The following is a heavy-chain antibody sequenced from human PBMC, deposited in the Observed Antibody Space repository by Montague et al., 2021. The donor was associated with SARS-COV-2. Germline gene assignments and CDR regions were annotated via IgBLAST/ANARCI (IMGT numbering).Heavy chain of an antibody. CDR1: GFTFSSFA. D-gene: IGHD1-1*01. Sequence: SLRLSCAASGFTFSSFAMSWVRQAPGKGLEWVASISGSGGNTYYADSVRGRFTISRDNSENTLYLQMNSLRAEDTAVYYCARGGFVQTGTTFDYWGQGTLVTVSS. J-gene: IGHJ4*02. CDR3: ARGGFVQTGTTFDY. CDR2: ISGSGGNT. V-gene: IGHV3-23*01.